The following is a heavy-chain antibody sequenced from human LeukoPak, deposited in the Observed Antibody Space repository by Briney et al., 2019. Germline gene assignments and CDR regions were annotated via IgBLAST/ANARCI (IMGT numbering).Heavy chain of an antibody. Sequence: GGSLRLSCAASGFTFSSYAMHWVRQAPGKGLEWVAVISYDGSNKYYADSVKGRFTISRDNSKNTLYLQMNSLRAEGTAVYYCARDAVTTHWYFDLWGRGTLVTVSS. D-gene: IGHD4-17*01. CDR1: GFTFSSYA. V-gene: IGHV3-30-3*01. CDR2: ISYDGSNK. J-gene: IGHJ2*01. CDR3: ARDAVTTHWYFDL.